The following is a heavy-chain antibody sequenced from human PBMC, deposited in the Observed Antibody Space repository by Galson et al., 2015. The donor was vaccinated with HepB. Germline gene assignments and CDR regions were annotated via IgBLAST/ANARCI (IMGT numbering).Heavy chain of an antibody. D-gene: IGHD3-22*01. V-gene: IGHV3-7*03. Sequence: SLRLSCAASGFTFSSYWMSWVRQAPGKGLEWVASIKQDGSEKYYVDSVKGRFTISRDNAKNSLYLQMNSLRTEDTAVYYCARDELPHYYDSSGYYSYWGQGTLVTVSS. CDR1: GFTFSSYW. CDR3: ARDELPHYYDSSGYYSY. J-gene: IGHJ4*02. CDR2: IKQDGSEK.